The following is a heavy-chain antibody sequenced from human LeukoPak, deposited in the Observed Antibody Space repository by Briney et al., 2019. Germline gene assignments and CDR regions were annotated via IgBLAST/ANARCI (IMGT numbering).Heavy chain of an antibody. J-gene: IGHJ5*02. CDR1: GGSISSYY. V-gene: IGHV4-59*01. CDR2: IYYSGST. D-gene: IGHD3-10*01. CDR3: ARELSAAGSGRSNWFDP. Sequence: SETLSLTCTVSGGSISSYYWSWIRQPPGKGLEWIGYIYYSGSTNYNPSLKSRVTISVDTSKNQFSLKLSSVTAADTAVYYCARELSAAGSGRSNWFDPWGQGTLVTVSS.